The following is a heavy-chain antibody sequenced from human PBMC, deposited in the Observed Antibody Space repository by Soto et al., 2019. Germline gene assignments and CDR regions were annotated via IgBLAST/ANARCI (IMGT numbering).Heavy chain of an antibody. V-gene: IGHV4-38-2*01. J-gene: IGHJ4*02. CDR3: ARTDTVVYYTY. D-gene: IGHD3-3*01. CDR2: IYHSGTT. Sequence: PSETLSLTCAVSGDSISSGYYWAWIRQSPGEGLEWVASIYHSGTTYYNPSLTSRVTISVDTSKNQFSLKLSSVTAADPAIYYCARTDTVVYYTYWGQGNLVTVSS. CDR1: GDSISSGYY.